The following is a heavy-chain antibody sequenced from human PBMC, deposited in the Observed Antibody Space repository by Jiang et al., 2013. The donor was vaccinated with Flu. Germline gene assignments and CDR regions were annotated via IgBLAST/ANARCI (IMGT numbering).Heavy chain of an antibody. Sequence: PTQTLTLTCTFSGFSLSTSGVGVGWIRQPPGKALEWLALIYWNDDKHYSTSLKTRLTISKDTSKNQVVLTMTNMDPVDTATYYCARYDYVGKEFDYWGQGTLVTVSS. CDR2: IYWNDDK. V-gene: IGHV2-5*01. J-gene: IGHJ4*02. CDR1: GFSLSTSGVG. D-gene: IGHD3-16*01. CDR3: ARYDYVGKEFDY.